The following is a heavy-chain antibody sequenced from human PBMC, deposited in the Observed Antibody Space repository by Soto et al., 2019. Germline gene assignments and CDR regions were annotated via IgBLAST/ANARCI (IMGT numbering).Heavy chain of an antibody. J-gene: IGHJ5*02. CDR3: ASQPAVWPFNWFDP. D-gene: IGHD2-2*01. CDR1: GFAFSSFE. V-gene: IGHV3-48*03. CDR2: ISSIGSTI. Sequence: GGSLRLSCAASGFAFSSFEMTWVRQAPGKGLEWVSYISSIGSTIYYADSVKGRSTISRDNAKNALYLQVNSLRAEDTAVYYCASQPAVWPFNWFDPWGQGTLVTVS.